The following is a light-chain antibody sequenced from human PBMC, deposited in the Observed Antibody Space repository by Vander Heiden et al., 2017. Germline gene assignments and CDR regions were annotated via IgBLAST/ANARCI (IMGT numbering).Light chain of an antibody. V-gene: IGKV4-1*01. CDR1: QSVLSSFNSKNH. Sequence: DIVLTQSPDSLAVSLGERATINCKSSQSVLSSFNSKNHLAWFRQKPRQPPELHIYWASTRESGVPDRFSGSGSGTDFTLTISNMQAEDVAVYYCEQHSTKTFGQGTKVEIK. CDR3: EQHSTKT. CDR2: WAS. J-gene: IGKJ1*01.